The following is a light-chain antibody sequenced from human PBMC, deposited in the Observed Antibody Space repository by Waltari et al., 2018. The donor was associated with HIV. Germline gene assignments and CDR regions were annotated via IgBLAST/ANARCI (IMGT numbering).Light chain of an antibody. CDR3: ATWDDSRVV. Sequence: QSVLTQPPSASGTPGQRVTISCSGSTSHIGSNYVYWYQHLPGTAPKLLIYRKNQRPSGVPDRFSGSKSGTSASLAISGLRSEDEADYYCATWDDSRVVFGGGTKLTVL. CDR2: RKN. V-gene: IGLV1-47*01. CDR1: TSHIGSNY. J-gene: IGLJ2*01.